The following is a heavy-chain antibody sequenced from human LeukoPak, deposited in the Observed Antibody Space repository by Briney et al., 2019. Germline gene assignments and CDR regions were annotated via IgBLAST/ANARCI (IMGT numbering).Heavy chain of an antibody. CDR1: GFTFSSYA. CDR3: ARRFAAQLAFVDV. D-gene: IGHD3-3*02. J-gene: IGHJ6*04. CDR2: ISYNGGST. V-gene: IGHV3-64*01. Sequence: GRSLRLSCAASGFTFSSYAMHWVRQAPGKGLEYVSAISYNGGSTYYANSVKGRFTISRDNSKNTLYLQMGSLIAEDMAVYYCARRFAAQLAFVDVWGKGTTVTISS.